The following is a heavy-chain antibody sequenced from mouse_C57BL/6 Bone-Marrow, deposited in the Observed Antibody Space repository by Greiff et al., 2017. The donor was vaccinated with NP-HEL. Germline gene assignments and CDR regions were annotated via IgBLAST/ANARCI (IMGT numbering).Heavy chain of an antibody. Sequence: VQLQQSGAVLARPGASVKMSCKTSGYTFTSYWMHWVKQRPGQGLEWIGAIYPGNSDTSYNEKFKGKAKLTAVTSASTAYMELSSLTNEDSAVYYCTYGNYYYAMDYWGQGTSVTVSS. CDR1: GYTFTSYW. J-gene: IGHJ4*01. CDR2: IYPGNSDT. D-gene: IGHD2-1*01. V-gene: IGHV1-5*01. CDR3: TYGNYYYAMDY.